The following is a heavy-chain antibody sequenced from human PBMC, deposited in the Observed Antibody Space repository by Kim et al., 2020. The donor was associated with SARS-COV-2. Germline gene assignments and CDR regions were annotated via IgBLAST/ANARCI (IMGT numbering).Heavy chain of an antibody. CDR3: AKDLSLAGTGGGMDF. V-gene: IGHV3-23*01. Sequence: AGSVKGRFTISRDNSNNTLLVQMSSLRVEDTAHYYCAKDLSLAGTGGGMDFWGQGTLATVSS. D-gene: IGHD6-19*01. J-gene: IGHJ4*02.